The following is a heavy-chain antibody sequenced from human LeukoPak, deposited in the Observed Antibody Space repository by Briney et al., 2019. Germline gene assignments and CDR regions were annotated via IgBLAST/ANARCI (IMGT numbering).Heavy chain of an antibody. Sequence: PGRSLRLSCAASGFTVSSNYMSWVRQAPGKGLEWVSVIYSGGSTYYADSVKGRFTISRDNAKNILYLQMNSLRAEDTAVYHCARDPAPQGWFDSWGQGTLVTVSS. CDR3: ARDPAPQGWFDS. CDR1: GFTVSSNY. V-gene: IGHV3-53*01. CDR2: IYSGGST. J-gene: IGHJ5*01.